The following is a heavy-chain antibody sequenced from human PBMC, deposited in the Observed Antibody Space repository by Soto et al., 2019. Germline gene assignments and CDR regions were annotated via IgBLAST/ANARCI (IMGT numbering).Heavy chain of an antibody. Sequence: QPVGSVRLSCAASGFTFSSYAMTWVRQAPGKGLEWVSAISGDAVNTYFADSVQGRFTISRDNSKNTLYLQMNSLRAEDTAVYYCAKRLTLIPAYFFDYWGQGTLVTVSS. CDR1: GFTFSSYA. V-gene: IGHV3-23*01. J-gene: IGHJ4*02. D-gene: IGHD3-22*01. CDR3: AKRLTLIPAYFFDY. CDR2: ISGDAVNT.